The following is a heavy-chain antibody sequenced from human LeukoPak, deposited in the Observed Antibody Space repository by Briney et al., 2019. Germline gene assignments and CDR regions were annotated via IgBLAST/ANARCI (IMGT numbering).Heavy chain of an antibody. D-gene: IGHD1-26*01. Sequence: GGSLRLSCAASGFTFSSYSMNWVRQAPGKGLEWVSSISGSSSYIYYADSVKGRFTISRDNAKNSLYLQMNSLRAEDTAVYYCARDEAVGASDYWGQGTLVTVSS. J-gene: IGHJ4*02. V-gene: IGHV3-21*01. CDR3: ARDEAVGASDY. CDR2: ISGSSSYI. CDR1: GFTFSSYS.